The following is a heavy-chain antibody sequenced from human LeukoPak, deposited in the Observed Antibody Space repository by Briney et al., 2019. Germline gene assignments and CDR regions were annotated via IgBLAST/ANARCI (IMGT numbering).Heavy chain of an antibody. CDR2: ISGTGGST. J-gene: IGHJ4*02. CDR3: AKLVGFLEWFDY. Sequence: GGSLRLSCAASGFTFDDHSMHWLRQAPGKGLEWVSVISGTGGSTYYADSVKGRFTISRDNSKNTLYLQMNSLRAEDTAVYYCAKLVGFLEWFDYWGQGTLVTVSS. V-gene: IGHV3-23*01. CDR1: GFTFDDHS. D-gene: IGHD3-3*01.